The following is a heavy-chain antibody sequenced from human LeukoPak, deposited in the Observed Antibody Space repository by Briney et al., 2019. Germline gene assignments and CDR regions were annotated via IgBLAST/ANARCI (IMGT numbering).Heavy chain of an antibody. Sequence: GESLKISCQGSGYSFTSYWIGWVRQMPGKGLEWMGIIYPGDSDTRYSPSFQGQVTISADKSISTAYLQWSSLKASDTAMYYCARHGVTYYYDSSGYYADYWGQGTLVTVSS. J-gene: IGHJ4*02. CDR3: ARHGVTYYYDSSGYYADY. D-gene: IGHD3-22*01. V-gene: IGHV5-51*01. CDR1: GYSFTSYW. CDR2: IYPGDSDT.